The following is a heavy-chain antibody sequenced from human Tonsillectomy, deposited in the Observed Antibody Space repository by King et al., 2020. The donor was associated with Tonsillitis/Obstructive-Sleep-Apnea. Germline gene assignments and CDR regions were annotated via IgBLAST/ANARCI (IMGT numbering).Heavy chain of an antibody. CDR1: GGSISSYY. Sequence: VQLQESGPGLVKPSETLSLTCTVSGGSISSYYWSWIRQPPGKGLECIGYIYNSGSTNYNPSLNRRVTISVDTSKNQFSLKLSSVTAADTAVYYCARTFTTRDAFDIWGQGTMVTVSS. CDR2: IYNSGST. V-gene: IGHV4-59*01. J-gene: IGHJ3*02. D-gene: IGHD3-3*01. CDR3: ARTFTTRDAFDI.